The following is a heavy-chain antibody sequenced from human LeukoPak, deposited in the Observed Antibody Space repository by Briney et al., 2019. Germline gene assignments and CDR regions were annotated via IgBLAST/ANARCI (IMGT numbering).Heavy chain of an antibody. CDR2: ISGSGGST. Sequence: GGSLRLSCAASGFTFSSYAMSWVRQAPGKGLEWVSAISGSGGSTYYADSVKGRFTISRDNSKNTLYLQMNSLRAEDTAVYYCAKDFPLAPHYYDSSGYFDYWGQGTLVTVSS. CDR3: AKDFPLAPHYYDSSGYFDY. V-gene: IGHV3-23*01. J-gene: IGHJ4*02. CDR1: GFTFSSYA. D-gene: IGHD3-22*01.